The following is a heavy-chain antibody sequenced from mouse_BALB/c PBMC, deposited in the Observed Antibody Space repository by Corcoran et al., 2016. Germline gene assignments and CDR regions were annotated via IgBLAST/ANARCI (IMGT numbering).Heavy chain of an antibody. J-gene: IGHJ2*01. Sequence: DVQLQESGPGLVKPSQSLSLTCSVTVYSITSGYYWNWIRQFPGNKLEWMGYISYDGSNNYNPSLKNRISITRDTSKNQFFLKLNSVTTEDTATYYCASVYDGYLIDYWGQGTTLTVSS. CDR2: ISYDGSN. V-gene: IGHV3-6*02. D-gene: IGHD2-3*01. CDR1: VYSITSGYY. CDR3: ASVYDGYLIDY.